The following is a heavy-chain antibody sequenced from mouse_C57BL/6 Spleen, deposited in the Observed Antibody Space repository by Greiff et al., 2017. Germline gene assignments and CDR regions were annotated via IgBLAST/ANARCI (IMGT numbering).Heavy chain of an antibody. D-gene: IGHD1-1*01. CDR2: INPSTGGT. CDR1: GYSFTGYY. J-gene: IGHJ2*01. Sequence: VQLKESGPELVKPGASVKISCKASGYSFTGYYMNWVKQSPEKSLEWIGEINPSTGGTTYNQKFKAKATLTVDKSSSTAYMQLKSLTSEDSAVYYCASRYYGSSYNYWGQGTTLTVSS. CDR3: ASRYYGSSYNY. V-gene: IGHV1-42*01.